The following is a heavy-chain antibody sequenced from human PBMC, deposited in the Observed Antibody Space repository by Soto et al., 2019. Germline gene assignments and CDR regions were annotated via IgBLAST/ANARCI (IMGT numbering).Heavy chain of an antibody. CDR2: MNPNSGNT. Sequence: QVQLVQSGVEVKKPGASVKGSCKASGYTFTSYDINWLRQATGQVLEYLGWMNPNSGNTGYVQKFQGRVTMTRDTSISTAYMELSSLRSEDSAVYFCARGIKYGAYSRWFDPWGQGTLVTVSS. CDR3: ARGIKYGAYSRWFDP. V-gene: IGHV1-8*01. D-gene: IGHD4-17*01. J-gene: IGHJ5*02. CDR1: GYTFTSYD.